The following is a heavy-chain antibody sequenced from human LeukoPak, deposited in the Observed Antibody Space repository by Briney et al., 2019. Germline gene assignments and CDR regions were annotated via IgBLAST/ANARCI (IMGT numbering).Heavy chain of an antibody. J-gene: IGHJ4*02. CDR1: GGSISSGGYY. CDR3: ARLHEMTTILDFDY. Sequence: SETLSLTCTVSGGSISSGGYYWSWIRQHPGKGLEWIGYIYYSGSTYYNPSLKSRVTISVGTSKNQFSLKLSSVTAADTAVYYCARLHEMTTILDFDYWGQGTLVTVSS. V-gene: IGHV4-31*03. D-gene: IGHD2-21*02. CDR2: IYYSGST.